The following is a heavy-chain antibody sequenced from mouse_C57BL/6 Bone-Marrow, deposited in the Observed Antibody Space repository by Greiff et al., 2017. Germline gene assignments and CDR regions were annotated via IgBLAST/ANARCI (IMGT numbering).Heavy chain of an antibody. V-gene: IGHV5-9-1*02. CDR3: TREIYYYGSSYDYYAMDY. CDR2: ISSGGDYI. Sequence: EVQGVESGEGLVKPGGSLKLSCAASGFTFSSYAMSWVRQTPEKRLEWVAYISSGGDYIYYADTVKGRFTISRDNARNTLYLQMSSLKSEDTAMYYCTREIYYYGSSYDYYAMDYWGQGTSVTVSS. D-gene: IGHD1-1*01. J-gene: IGHJ4*01. CDR1: GFTFSSYA.